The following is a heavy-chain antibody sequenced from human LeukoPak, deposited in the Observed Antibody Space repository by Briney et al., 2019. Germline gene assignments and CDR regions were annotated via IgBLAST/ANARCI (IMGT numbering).Heavy chain of an antibody. Sequence: GGSLRLSCAASGFTFSSYEMNWVRQAPGKGLEWVSYISSSGSTIYYADSVKGRFTVSRDNSKNTLYLQMSSLRAEDTAVYYCAKSHLGINTNFDDWGQGTLVTVSS. J-gene: IGHJ4*02. D-gene: IGHD7-27*01. V-gene: IGHV3-48*03. CDR1: GFTFSSYE. CDR2: ISSSGSTI. CDR3: AKSHLGINTNFDD.